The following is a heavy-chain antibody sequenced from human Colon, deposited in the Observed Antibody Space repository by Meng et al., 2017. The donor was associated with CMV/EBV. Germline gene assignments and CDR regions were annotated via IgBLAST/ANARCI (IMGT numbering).Heavy chain of an antibody. Sequence: GESLKISCAASGFTVSSNYMSWVRQAPGKGLEWVSVIYSGGSTYYADSVKSRFTISRDNSKNTLYLQMNSLRAEDTAVYYCASSFGGYYYYYGMDVWGQGTTVTVSS. CDR3: ASSFGGYYYYYGMDV. V-gene: IGHV3-53*01. J-gene: IGHJ6*02. CDR1: GFTVSSNY. D-gene: IGHD4-23*01. CDR2: IYSGGST.